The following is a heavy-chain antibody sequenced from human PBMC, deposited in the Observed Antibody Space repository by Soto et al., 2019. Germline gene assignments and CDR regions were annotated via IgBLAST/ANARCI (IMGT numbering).Heavy chain of an antibody. CDR3: ARSECTGPCCCSWPVNYGVDV. CDR2: IWYDGSNK. D-gene: IGHD2-15*01. J-gene: IGHJ6*02. CDR1: GFTFNTYG. Sequence: QVQLVESGGGVVQPGGSLRLSCTASGFTFNTYGMHWVRQAPGKGLEWVAIIWYDGSNKFHADSVKGRFTISRDNPKNTLYMQMNSLRVEDTVVYYCARSECTGPCCCSWPVNYGVDVWGQGTTVTVPS. V-gene: IGHV3-33*01.